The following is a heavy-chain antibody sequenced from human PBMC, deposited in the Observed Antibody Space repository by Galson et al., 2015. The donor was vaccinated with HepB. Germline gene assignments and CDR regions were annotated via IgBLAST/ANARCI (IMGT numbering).Heavy chain of an antibody. CDR1: GFTFSSYA. J-gene: IGHJ3*02. D-gene: IGHD6-6*01. CDR3: ARDYKRGRKGSYIAALGGNAFDI. Sequence: SLRLSCAASGFTFSSYAMHWVRQAPGKGLEWVAVISYDGSNKYYADSVKGRFTISRDNSKNTLYLQMNSLRAEDTAVYYCARDYKRGRKGSYIAALGGNAFDIRGQGTMVTVSS. CDR2: ISYDGSNK. V-gene: IGHV3-30-3*01.